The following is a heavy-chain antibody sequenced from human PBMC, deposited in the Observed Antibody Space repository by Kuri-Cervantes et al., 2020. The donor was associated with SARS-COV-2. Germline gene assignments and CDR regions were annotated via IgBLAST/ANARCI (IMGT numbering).Heavy chain of an antibody. CDR1: GGTFSSYA. CDR2: IIPILGIA. CDR3: ARGSLRRITIFGVVIISYMDV. J-gene: IGHJ6*03. D-gene: IGHD3-3*01. V-gene: IGHV1-69*04. Sequence: SVKVSCKASGGTFSSYAISWVRQAPGQGLEWMGRIIPILGIANYAQKFQGRVTITADKSTSTAYMELSSLRSEDTAVYYCARGSLRRITIFGVVIISYMDVWGKGTTVTVSS.